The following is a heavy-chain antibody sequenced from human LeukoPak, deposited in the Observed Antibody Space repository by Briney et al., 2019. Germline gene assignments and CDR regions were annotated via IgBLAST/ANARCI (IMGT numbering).Heavy chain of an antibody. CDR1: GITFSRYT. CDR3: AREAPSLAAFDI. Sequence: PRRSLRLSCAVSGITFSRYTIDWVSQAPGEGLEWVSSICSSSRYISYADSVKGRFTISRDNAKNSLHMQMNSLRAEDTALYYCAREAPSLAAFDIWGQGTMITVSS. J-gene: IGHJ3*02. CDR2: ICSSSRYI. V-gene: IGHV3-21*01.